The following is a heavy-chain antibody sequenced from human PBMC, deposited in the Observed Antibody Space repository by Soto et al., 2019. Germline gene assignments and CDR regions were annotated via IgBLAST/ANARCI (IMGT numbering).Heavy chain of an antibody. V-gene: IGHV4-39*01. CDR1: GGSISSSSYY. J-gene: IGHJ4*02. CDR2: IYYSGST. Sequence: SETLSLTCTVSGGSISSSSYYWGWIRQPPGKGLEWIGSIYYSGSTYYNPSLKSRVTISVDTSKNQFSLKLSSVTAADTAVYYCATYCTNGVCYSYYFDYWGQGTLVTV. CDR3: ATYCTNGVCYSYYFDY. D-gene: IGHD2-8*01.